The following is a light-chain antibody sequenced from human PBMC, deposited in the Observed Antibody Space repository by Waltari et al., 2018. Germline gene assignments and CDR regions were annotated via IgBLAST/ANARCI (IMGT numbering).Light chain of an antibody. CDR3: AAWDDSLSGRV. J-gene: IGLJ3*02. V-gene: IGLV1-47*01. Sequence: QSVLTQPPSASGPPGQRVTISCSGSTSYIYWYQQLPGTAPKLLIYRNNQRPSGVPDRFSGSKAGTSASLAISGLRSDDEADYYCAAWDDSLSGRVFGGGTKLTVL. CDR1: TSY. CDR2: RNN.